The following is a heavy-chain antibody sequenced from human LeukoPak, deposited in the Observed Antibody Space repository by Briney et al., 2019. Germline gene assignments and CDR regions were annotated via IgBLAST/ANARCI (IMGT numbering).Heavy chain of an antibody. CDR3: ARGTMIVVVIPSGFDI. J-gene: IGHJ3*02. CDR1: GGTFSSYA. Sequence: ASVKVSCKASGGTFSSYAISWVRQAPGQGLEWMGGIIPIFGTANYAQKFQGRVTITADKSTSTAYMELSSLRSEDTAVYYCARGTMIVVVIPSGFDIWGQGTMVTVSS. CDR2: IIPIFGTA. D-gene: IGHD3-22*01. V-gene: IGHV1-69*06.